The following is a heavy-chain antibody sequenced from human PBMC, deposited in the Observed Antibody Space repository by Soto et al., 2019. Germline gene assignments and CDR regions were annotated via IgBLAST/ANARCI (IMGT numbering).Heavy chain of an antibody. CDR1: GFTFSSYA. V-gene: IGHV3-30-3*01. D-gene: IGHD3-10*01. J-gene: IGHJ6*02. Sequence: QVQLVESGGGGVQPGRSLRLSRAASGFTFSSYAMHLVRQAPGKGLERVAVISYDGSNKYYADSVKGRFTISRANSKNKLYLQTNSLRAEDTAVYYCATERGFYGMDVWGQGTTVTVSS. CDR3: ATERGFYGMDV. CDR2: ISYDGSNK.